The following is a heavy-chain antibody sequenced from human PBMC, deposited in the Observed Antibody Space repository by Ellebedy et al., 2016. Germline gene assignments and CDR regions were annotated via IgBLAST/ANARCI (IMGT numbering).Heavy chain of an antibody. J-gene: IGHJ4*02. V-gene: IGHV1-18*04. D-gene: IGHD3-10*01. Sequence: ASVKVSCKASGYTFTTFGISWVRQAPRQGLEWMGWISTFNGNTKYAQMFQGRVTMTTDTSASTVYMELRSLRSDDTAVYYCARDPPGSTEDFWGQGTLVTVSS. CDR2: ISTFNGNT. CDR1: GYTFTTFG. CDR3: ARDPPGSTEDF.